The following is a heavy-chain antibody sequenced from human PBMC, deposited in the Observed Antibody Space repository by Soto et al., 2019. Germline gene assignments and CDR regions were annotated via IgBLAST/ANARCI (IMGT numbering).Heavy chain of an antibody. CDR2: INWNGVST. V-gene: IGHV3-20*04. D-gene: IGHD3-3*01. CDR3: ARELMVQKIITIFGVVRFDP. Sequence: PGGSLRLSCAASGFTFDDYGMSWVRQAPGKGLEWVSGINWNGVSTGYADSVKGRFTISRDNAKNSLYLQMNSLRAEDTALYYCARELMVQKIITIFGVVRFDPWGQGTLVTVSS. J-gene: IGHJ5*02. CDR1: GFTFDDYG.